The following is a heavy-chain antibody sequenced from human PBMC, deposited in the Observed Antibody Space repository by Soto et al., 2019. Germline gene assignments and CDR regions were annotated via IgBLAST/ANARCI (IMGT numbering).Heavy chain of an antibody. CDR3: ARDRSSFYDSSGYLDY. CDR1: GGTFSSYT. D-gene: IGHD3-22*01. CDR2: IIPVLDRT. V-gene: IGHV1-69*08. Sequence: QVQLVHSGAEVKKPGSSVKVSCKASGGTFSSYTISWVRQAPGHGLEWMGRIIPVLDRTIYAQKFQGGVTITADKSTRTANMELSSLRSEDTALYYCARDRSSFYDSSGYLDYWGQGLLVTVSS. J-gene: IGHJ4*02.